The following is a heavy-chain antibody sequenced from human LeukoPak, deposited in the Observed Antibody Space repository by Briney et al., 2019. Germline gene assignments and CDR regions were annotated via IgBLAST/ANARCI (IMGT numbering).Heavy chain of an antibody. CDR3: ARQCGSTSCYAGFYGMDV. CDR1: GYSFTSYW. V-gene: IGHV5-51*01. CDR2: IYPGDSDT. J-gene: IGHJ6*02. D-gene: IGHD2-2*01. Sequence: GESLKISCKGSGYSFTSYWIGWVRQMPGKGLEWMGIIYPGDSDTRYSPSFQGQVTISADKSISTAYLQWSSLKASDTAMYYCARQCGSTSCYAGFYGMDVWGQGTTVTVSS.